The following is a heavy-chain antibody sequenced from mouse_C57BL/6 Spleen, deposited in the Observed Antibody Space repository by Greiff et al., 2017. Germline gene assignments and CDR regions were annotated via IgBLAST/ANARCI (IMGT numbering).Heavy chain of an antibody. V-gene: IGHV1-61*01. J-gene: IGHJ2*01. CDR1: GYTFTSYW. CDR3: AREGIYYGPRFAY. Sequence: QVQLQQPGAELVRPGSSVKLSCKASGYTFTSYWMDWVKQRPGQGLEWIGNIYPSDSETHYNQKFKDKATLTVDKSSSTAYMQLSSLTSEDSAVXYCAREGIYYGPRFAYWGQGTTLTVSA. CDR2: IYPSDSET. D-gene: IGHD2-1*01.